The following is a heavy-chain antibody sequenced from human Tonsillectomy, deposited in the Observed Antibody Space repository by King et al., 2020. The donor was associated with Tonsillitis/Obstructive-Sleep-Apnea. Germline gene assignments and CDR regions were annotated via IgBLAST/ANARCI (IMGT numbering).Heavy chain of an antibody. CDR2: INHSGST. V-gene: IGHV4-34*01. D-gene: IGHD6-6*01. J-gene: IGHJ5*02. CDR3: ARGGTHIEYSSSSSWFDP. CDR1: GGSFSGYY. Sequence: VQLQQWGAGLLKPSETLSLTCAVYGGSFSGYYWSWIRQSPGKGLEWIGEINHSGSTIYDPSLKSRVTISVDTSKNQFSLKLSSVTAADTAKYYCARGGTHIEYSSSSSWFDPWGQGTLVTVSS.